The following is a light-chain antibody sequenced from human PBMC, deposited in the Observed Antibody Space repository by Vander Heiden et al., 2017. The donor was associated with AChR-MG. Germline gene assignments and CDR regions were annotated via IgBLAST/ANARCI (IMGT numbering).Light chain of an antibody. V-gene: IGLV1-40*01. CDR3: QSYDSSLSGSWV. Sequence: QSVLTQPPSVSGAPGPRVTSSNIGAGYDVHWYQQLPGTAPKLLIYGNSNRPSGVPDRFSGSKSGTSASLAITGLQAEDEADYYCQSYDSSLSGSWVFGGGTKLTVL. J-gene: IGLJ3*02. CDR1: SNIGAGYD. CDR2: GNS.